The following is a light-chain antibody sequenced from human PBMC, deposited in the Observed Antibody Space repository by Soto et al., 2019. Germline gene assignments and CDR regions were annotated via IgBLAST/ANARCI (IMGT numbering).Light chain of an antibody. CDR2: EVD. J-gene: IGLJ7*01. Sequence: QSALTQPASVSGSPGQSISISCTGTRSDVGAYNFVSWYQQHPGKAPKVIIFEVDKRPSEVSPRFSGSKSGNTASLTISGLQTEDEADYYCYSFTTSDTSVFGTGTQLTVL. CDR3: YSFTTSDTSV. CDR1: RSDVGAYNF. V-gene: IGLV2-14*01.